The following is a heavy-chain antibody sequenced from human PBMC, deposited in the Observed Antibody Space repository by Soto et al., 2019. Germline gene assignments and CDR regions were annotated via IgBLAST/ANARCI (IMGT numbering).Heavy chain of an antibody. Sequence: QITLEESGPTLVKPTQTLTLTCTSSGFSLNTGGVGVGWIRQPPGKALEWLALILWNDDKRYSPSLKSRLTITKDTSKNQVVLTMTDVDPVDTATYYCVHHEILLGNFDSWGQGTLVTVSS. CDR1: GFSLNTGGVG. J-gene: IGHJ4*02. CDR2: ILWNDDK. CDR3: VHHEILLGNFDS. D-gene: IGHD1-26*01. V-gene: IGHV2-5*01.